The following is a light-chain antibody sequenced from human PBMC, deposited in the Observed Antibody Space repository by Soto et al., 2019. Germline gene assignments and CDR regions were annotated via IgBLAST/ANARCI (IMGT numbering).Light chain of an antibody. J-gene: IGKJ4*01. CDR2: DAS. Sequence: EIVLTQSPATLSLSPGERATLSCRASQSVSRYLDWYQQKPGQAPRLLIFDASNRATGIPARFSGSASGTDFTLIISSLEPDGFAVYYCQQRSNWPLACGGGTKVEIK. CDR1: QSVSRY. V-gene: IGKV3-11*01. CDR3: QQRSNWPLA.